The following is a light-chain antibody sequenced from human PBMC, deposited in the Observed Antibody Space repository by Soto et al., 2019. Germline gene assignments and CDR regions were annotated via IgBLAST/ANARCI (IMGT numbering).Light chain of an antibody. J-gene: IGLJ2*01. Sequence: QSALTQPASVSGSPGQSITISRTGSSSDVGGYDYVSWFQQYPGKAPKIMIYDVTNRPSGVSIRFSGSKSGNTASLTISGLQAEDEADYYCSSYTSKNTLVFGGGTKLTVL. CDR1: SSDVGGYDY. CDR2: DVT. V-gene: IGLV2-14*01. CDR3: SSYTSKNTLV.